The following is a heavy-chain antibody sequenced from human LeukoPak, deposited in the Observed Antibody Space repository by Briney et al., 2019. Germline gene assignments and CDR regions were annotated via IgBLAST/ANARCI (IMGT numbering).Heavy chain of an antibody. V-gene: IGHV4-38-2*02. J-gene: IGHJ3*02. Sequence: SETLSLTCTVSGYSISSGYYWVWIRQPPGKGLEWIGYIYYSGSTNYNPSLKSRVTISVDTSKNQFSLKLSSVTAADTAVYYCARERKTGAFDIWGQGTMVTVSS. CDR3: ARERKTGAFDI. CDR1: GYSISSGYY. CDR2: IYYSGST.